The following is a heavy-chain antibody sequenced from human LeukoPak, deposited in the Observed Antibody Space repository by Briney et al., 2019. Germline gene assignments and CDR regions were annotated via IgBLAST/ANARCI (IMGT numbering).Heavy chain of an antibody. CDR1: GGSISSYY. D-gene: IGHD1-26*01. Sequence: SETLSLTCTVSGGSISSYYWSWIRQSPGRGLEWIGYIYYSGSTNYNPSLKSRVTISVDTSKNQFSLKLNSITTADTAVYYCARVRLSGTYLDAFDIWGQGTMVTVSS. CDR2: IYYSGST. J-gene: IGHJ3*02. V-gene: IGHV4-59*01. CDR3: ARVRLSGTYLDAFDI.